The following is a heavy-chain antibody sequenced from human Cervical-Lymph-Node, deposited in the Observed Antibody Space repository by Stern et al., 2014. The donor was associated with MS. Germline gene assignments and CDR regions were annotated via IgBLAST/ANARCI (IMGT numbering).Heavy chain of an antibody. J-gene: IGHJ6*02. Sequence: QKQLVQSGAEVKNPGASVKVSCKASGYTFTDYYMQWIRQAPGQGLEWMGWDNPNIGGTKSAQKFQGWVAMTRDPSTSTAYMELSRLRSDDTAIYYCARASTTANNYYDGVDVWGQGTTVTVTS. CDR2: DNPNIGGT. D-gene: IGHD1-1*01. CDR3: ARASTTANNYYDGVDV. CDR1: GYTFTDYY. V-gene: IGHV1-2*04.